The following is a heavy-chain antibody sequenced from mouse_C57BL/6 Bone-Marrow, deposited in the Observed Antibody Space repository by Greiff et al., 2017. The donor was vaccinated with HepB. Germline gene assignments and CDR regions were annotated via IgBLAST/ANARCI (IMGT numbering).Heavy chain of an antibody. CDR1: GYSITSDY. CDR2: ISYSGST. D-gene: IGHD2-5*01. Sequence: EVKLMESGPGLAKPSQTLSLTCSVTGYSITSDYWNWIRKFPGNKLEYMGYISYSGSTYYNPSLKSRISITRDTSKTQYYLQLNSVTTEDTATYYCARGYYSNYHWYFDVWGTGTTVTVSS. V-gene: IGHV3-8*01. J-gene: IGHJ1*03. CDR3: ARGYYSNYHWYFDV.